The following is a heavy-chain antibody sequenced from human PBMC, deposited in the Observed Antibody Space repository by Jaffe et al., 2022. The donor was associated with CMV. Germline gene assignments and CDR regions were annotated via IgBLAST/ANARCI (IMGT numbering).Heavy chain of an antibody. J-gene: IGHJ6*03. Sequence: QVQLVQSGAEVKKPGASVKVSCKASGYTFTSYGISWVRQAPGQGLEWMGWISAYNGNTNYAQKLQGRVTMTTDTSTSTAYMELRSLRSDDTAVYYCAAGDIVVVPAATDYYYMDVWGKGTSVTVSS. CDR2: ISAYNGNT. CDR1: GYTFTSYG. CDR3: AAGDIVVVPAATDYYYMDV. D-gene: IGHD2-2*01. V-gene: IGHV1-18*04.